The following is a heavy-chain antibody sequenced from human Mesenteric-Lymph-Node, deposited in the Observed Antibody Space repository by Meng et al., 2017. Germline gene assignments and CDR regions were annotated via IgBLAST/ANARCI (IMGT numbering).Heavy chain of an antibody. J-gene: IGHJ5*02. D-gene: IGHD3-10*01. CDR3: ARAMELLWAPKGWFDP. Sequence: GESLKISCAASRFTFSNYSMKWVRQAPGKGLEGVSSISSSSSYIYYADSVKGRFTISRDNAKNSLYLQVNSLRAEDTAVYYCARAMELLWAPKGWFDPWGQGTLVTVSS. CDR1: RFTFSNYS. CDR2: ISSSSSYI. V-gene: IGHV3-21*01.